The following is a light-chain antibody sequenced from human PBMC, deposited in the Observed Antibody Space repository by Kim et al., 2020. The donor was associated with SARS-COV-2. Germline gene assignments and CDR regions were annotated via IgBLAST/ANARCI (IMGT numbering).Light chain of an antibody. CDR2: RNN. Sequence: RVTLSCSGSSSNIGSNYVYWYQQLPGPAPKLLIYRNNQRPSGVPDRFSGSKSGTSASLAISGLRSEDEADYYCAAWDDSLSGSWVFGGGTQLTVL. CDR3: AAWDDSLSGSWV. J-gene: IGLJ3*02. V-gene: IGLV1-47*01. CDR1: SSNIGSNY.